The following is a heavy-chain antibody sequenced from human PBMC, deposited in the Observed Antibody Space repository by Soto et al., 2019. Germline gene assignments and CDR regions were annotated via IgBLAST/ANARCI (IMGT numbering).Heavy chain of an antibody. CDR3: AKEYGGYYYYGMDV. CDR2: ISYDGSNK. J-gene: IGHJ6*02. V-gene: IGHV3-30*18. D-gene: IGHD3-10*01. Sequence: QVQLVESGGGVVQPGRSLRLSCAASGFTFSSYGMHWVRQAPGKGLEWVAVISYDGSNKYYAASVKGRFTISRDNSKNTLYLQMNSLRAEDTAVYYCAKEYGGYYYYGMDVWGQGTTVTVSS. CDR1: GFTFSSYG.